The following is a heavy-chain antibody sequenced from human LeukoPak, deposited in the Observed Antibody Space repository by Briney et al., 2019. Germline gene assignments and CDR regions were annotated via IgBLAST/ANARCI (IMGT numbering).Heavy chain of an antibody. V-gene: IGHV1-18*01. CDR3: ARGDRLVVRGVIGPCDY. CDR2: ISAYNGNT. CDR1: GYTFTNYG. J-gene: IGHJ4*02. Sequence: GASVKVSCKASGYTFTNYGFNWVRQAPGQGLEWMGWISAYNGNTNYAQKLQGRVTMTTDTSTSTAYMELRSLTSDDTAVYYCARGDRLVVRGVIGPCDYWGQGTLVTVSS. D-gene: IGHD3-10*01.